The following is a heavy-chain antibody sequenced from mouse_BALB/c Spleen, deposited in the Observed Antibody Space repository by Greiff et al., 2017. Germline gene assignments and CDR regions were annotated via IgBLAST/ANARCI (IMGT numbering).Heavy chain of an antibody. Sequence: EVKLMESGGGLVQPKGSLKLSCAASGFTFNTYAMNWVRQAPGKGLEWVARIRSKSNNYATYYADSVKDRFTISRDDSQSMLYLQMNNLKTEDTAMYYCAGGYDGPFAYWGQGTLVTVSA. CDR1: GFTFNTYA. CDR3: AGGYDGPFAY. V-gene: IGHV10-1*02. CDR2: IRSKSNNYAT. J-gene: IGHJ3*01. D-gene: IGHD2-14*01.